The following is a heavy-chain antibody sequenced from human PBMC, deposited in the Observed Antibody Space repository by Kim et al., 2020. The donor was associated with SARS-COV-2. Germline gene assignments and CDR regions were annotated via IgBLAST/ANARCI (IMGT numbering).Heavy chain of an antibody. J-gene: IGHJ4*02. CDR3: ARPTGRFLEWWNDY. Sequence: SPSFQGHVTISADKSISTAYLQWSSLKASDTAMYYCARPTGRFLEWWNDYWGQGTLVTVSS. V-gene: IGHV5-10-1*01. D-gene: IGHD3-3*01.